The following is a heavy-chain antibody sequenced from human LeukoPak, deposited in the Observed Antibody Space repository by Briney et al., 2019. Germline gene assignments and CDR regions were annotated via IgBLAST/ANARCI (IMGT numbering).Heavy chain of an antibody. V-gene: IGHV4-59*12. J-gene: IGHJ5*02. CDR1: GGSFSGYY. Sequence: SETLSLTCAVYGGSFSGYYWSWIRQPPGKGLEWIGYIYYSGSTNYNPSLKSRVTISVDTSKNQFSLKLSSVTAADTAVYYCARLRWWFDPWGRGTLVTVSS. CDR2: IYYSGST. D-gene: IGHD2-15*01. CDR3: ARLRWWFDP.